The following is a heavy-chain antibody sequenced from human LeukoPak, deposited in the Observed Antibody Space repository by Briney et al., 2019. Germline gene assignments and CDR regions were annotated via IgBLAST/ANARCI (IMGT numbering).Heavy chain of an antibody. CDR1: GGSISSYY. Sequence: ETLSLTCTVSGGSISSYYWSWVRQAPGKGLEWVSAISGSGGSTYYADSVKGRFTISRDNSKNTLYLQMNSLRAEDTAVYYCAKLERYGVVTGYLDYWGQGTLVTVSS. J-gene: IGHJ4*02. D-gene: IGHD2-21*02. V-gene: IGHV3-23*01. CDR3: AKLERYGVVTGYLDY. CDR2: ISGSGGST.